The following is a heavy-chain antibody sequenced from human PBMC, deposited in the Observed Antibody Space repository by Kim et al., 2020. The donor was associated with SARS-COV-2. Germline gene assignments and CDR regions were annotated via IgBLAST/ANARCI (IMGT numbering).Heavy chain of an antibody. J-gene: IGHJ4*02. V-gene: IGHV4-59*13. CDR1: GASIGSSY. Sequence: SETLSLTCAVSGASIGSSYWAWIRQSPGKGLEWIGYLFYSGSTIYNASLKSRLAISVDTSRSEISLKLTSMTPADTAFYYCSRVAPVTRLHYWGQGILV. CDR2: LFYSGST. D-gene: IGHD4-17*01. CDR3: SRVAPVTRLHY.